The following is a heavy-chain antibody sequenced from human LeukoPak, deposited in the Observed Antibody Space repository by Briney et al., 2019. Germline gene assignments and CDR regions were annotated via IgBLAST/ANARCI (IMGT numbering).Heavy chain of an antibody. CDR2: FIPIFGTA. D-gene: IGHD5-24*01. CDR3: AGRDGYNLEYFQH. V-gene: IGHV1-69*13. Sequence: SVTVSCTASGGTFSSYALGSVRQAPGQGLEWMGGFIPIFGTANNAQRIQGRVTITADESTSTAYMELSSLRSEDTAVYYCAGRDGYNLEYFQHWGQGTLVTVSS. J-gene: IGHJ1*01. CDR1: GGTFSSYA.